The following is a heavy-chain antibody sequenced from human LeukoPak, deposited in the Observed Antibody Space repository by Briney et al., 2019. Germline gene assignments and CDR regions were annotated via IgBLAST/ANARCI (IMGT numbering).Heavy chain of an antibody. J-gene: IGHJ4*02. Sequence: GGSLRLSCEASGFTFSSYDMNWVRQAPGKGLQWISHITQGGSTIYYADSVKGRFTISRDNAKNSLYLQMNSLRAEDTAVYYCARAEGLAARDYWGQGTLVTVSS. D-gene: IGHD6-6*01. CDR1: GFTFSSYD. CDR3: ARAEGLAARDY. V-gene: IGHV3-48*03. CDR2: ITQGGSTI.